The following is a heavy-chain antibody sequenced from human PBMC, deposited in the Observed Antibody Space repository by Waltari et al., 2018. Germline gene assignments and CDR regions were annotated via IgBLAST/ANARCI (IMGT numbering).Heavy chain of an antibody. J-gene: IGHJ1*01. V-gene: IGHV4-39*01. CDR1: GGSISTNYN. Sequence: QLQLQESGPGLVKPSETLSLTCTVSGGSISTNYNWGWIRQPPGKGLEWMGNMQYRGSTFYNPSLESRVTISLYTWKNQCSLRLSSVGAADTAVYFCGRIAFGDEGGYFQYWGQGTLVTVSS. CDR2: MQYRGST. CDR3: GRIAFGDEGGYFQY. D-gene: IGHD4-17*01.